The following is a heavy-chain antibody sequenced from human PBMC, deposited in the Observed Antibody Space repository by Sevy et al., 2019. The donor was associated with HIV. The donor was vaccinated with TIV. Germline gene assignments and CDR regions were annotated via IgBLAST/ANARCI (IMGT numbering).Heavy chain of an antibody. V-gene: IGHV4-59*01. CDR2: IYYSGST. CDR3: ARDIMVRDVTRYYYYGMDV. Sequence: SETLSLTCTVSGGSISSYYWSWIRQPPGKGLEWIGYIYYSGSTNYNPSLKSRVTISVDTSKNQFSLKLSSVTAADTAVYYCARDIMVRDVTRYYYYGMDVWDQGTTVTVSS. D-gene: IGHD3-10*01. CDR1: GGSISSYY. J-gene: IGHJ6*02.